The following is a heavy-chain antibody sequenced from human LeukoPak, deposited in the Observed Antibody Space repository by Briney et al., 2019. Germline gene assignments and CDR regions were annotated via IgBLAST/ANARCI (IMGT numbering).Heavy chain of an antibody. V-gene: IGHV4-4*02. CDR2: IYHSGST. Sequence: SETLSLTCAVSGVSISSSNWWSWVRQPPGKGLEWIGEIYHSGSTNYNPSLKSRVTISVDTSKNQFSLKLSSVTAADTAVYYCARRTQTGTTLSGFDYWGQGTLVTVSS. CDR1: GVSISSSNW. D-gene: IGHD1-1*01. CDR3: ARRTQTGTTLSGFDY. J-gene: IGHJ4*02.